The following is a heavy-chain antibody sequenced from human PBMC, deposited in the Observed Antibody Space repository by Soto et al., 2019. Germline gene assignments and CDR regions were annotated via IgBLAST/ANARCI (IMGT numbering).Heavy chain of an antibody. CDR1: GYTFFTYD. D-gene: IGHD5-12*01. Sequence: QVHLVQSGVEVKTPGASVKVSCQASGYTFFTYDISWVRQAPGQGLAWMGWISTYSGDTKYAQKFQGRVTMTTDTSTTTAYLELRSLSSDDTAVYYCARHHGPTTAENGFDPWGQGTLVTVSS. V-gene: IGHV1-18*01. J-gene: IGHJ5*02. CDR3: ARHHGPTTAENGFDP. CDR2: ISTYSGDT.